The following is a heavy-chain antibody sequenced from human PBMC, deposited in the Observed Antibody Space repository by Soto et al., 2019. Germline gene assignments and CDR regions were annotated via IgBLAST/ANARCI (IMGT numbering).Heavy chain of an antibody. CDR2: ISYDGSNK. Sequence: GGSLRLSCAASGFTFSSYAMHWVRQAPGKGLEWVAVISYDGSNKYYADSVKGRFTISRDNSKNTLYLQMNSLRAEDTAVYYCARDPRFLEWLLPYFDYWGQGTLVTVSS. CDR3: ARDPRFLEWLLPYFDY. CDR1: GFTFSSYA. V-gene: IGHV3-30-3*01. D-gene: IGHD3-3*01. J-gene: IGHJ4*02.